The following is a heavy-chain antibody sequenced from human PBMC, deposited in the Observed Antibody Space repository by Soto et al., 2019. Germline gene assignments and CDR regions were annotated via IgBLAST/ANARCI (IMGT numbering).Heavy chain of an antibody. V-gene: IGHV4-39*01. CDR2: IYYSGST. J-gene: IGHJ5*02. CDR1: GGSISSSSYY. CDR3: ARTGTGNWFDP. D-gene: IGHD1-1*01. Sequence: SGTLSLTCTVSGGSISSSSYYWGWIRQPPGKGLEWIGSIYYSGSTYYNPSLKSRVTISVDTSKNQFSLKLSSVTAADTAVYYCARTGTGNWFDPWGQGTLVTVSS.